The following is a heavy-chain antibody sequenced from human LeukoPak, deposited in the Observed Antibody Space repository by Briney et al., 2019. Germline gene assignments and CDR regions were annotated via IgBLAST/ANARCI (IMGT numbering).Heavy chain of an antibody. D-gene: IGHD6-13*01. J-gene: IGHJ4*02. CDR3: ARAETISSSWPYYFDY. CDR1: GYTFTSYH. V-gene: IGHV1-46*01. Sequence: ASVKVSCKASGYTFTSYHMHWVRQAPGQGLEWMGITNPSGGSRSYAQKFQGRVTMTRDTSTSTVYMELSSLRSEDTAVYYCARAETISSSWPYYFDYWGQGTLVTVSS. CDR2: TNPSGGSR.